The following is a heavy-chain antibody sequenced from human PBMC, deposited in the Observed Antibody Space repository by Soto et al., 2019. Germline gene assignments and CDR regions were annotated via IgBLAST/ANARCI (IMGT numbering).Heavy chain of an antibody. CDR1: GGTFSSYT. Sequence: QVQLVQSGAEVKKPGSSVKVSCKASGGTFSSYTISWVRQAPGQGLEWMGRIIPILGIANYAQKFQGRVTITEDKSTSTAYMELSSLRSEDTAVYYCARPRSYCGGDCYDAFDIWGQGTMVTVSS. D-gene: IGHD2-21*01. CDR2: IIPILGIA. J-gene: IGHJ3*02. V-gene: IGHV1-69*02. CDR3: ARPRSYCGGDCYDAFDI.